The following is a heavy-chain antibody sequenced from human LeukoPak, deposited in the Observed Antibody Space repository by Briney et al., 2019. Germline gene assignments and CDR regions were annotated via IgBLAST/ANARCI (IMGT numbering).Heavy chain of an antibody. V-gene: IGHV1-3*01. J-gene: IGHJ4*02. CDR3: ARGPEGMTAPDY. D-gene: IGHD2-21*02. CDR1: GYTFTSYA. CDR2: INAGNGNT. Sequence: GASVKVSCKASGYTFTSYAMHWVRQAPGQRLEWMGWINAGNGNTKYSQKFQGRVTITRDTSASTAYMELSSLRSEDTAVYYCARGPEGMTAPDYWGQGTLVTVSS.